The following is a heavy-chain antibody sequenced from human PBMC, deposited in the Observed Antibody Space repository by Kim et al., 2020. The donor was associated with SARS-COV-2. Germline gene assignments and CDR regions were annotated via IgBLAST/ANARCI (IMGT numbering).Heavy chain of an antibody. Sequence: SVKVSCKASGGTFSSYAISWVRQAPGQGLEWMGGIIPIFGTANYAQKFQGRVTITADESTSTAYMELSSLRSEDTAVYYCAREGCTEGGGDCAAFDYWGQGTLVTVSS. CDR1: GGTFSSYA. CDR2: IIPIFGTA. D-gene: IGHD2-21*02. J-gene: IGHJ4*02. CDR3: AREGCTEGGGDCAAFDY. V-gene: IGHV1-69*13.